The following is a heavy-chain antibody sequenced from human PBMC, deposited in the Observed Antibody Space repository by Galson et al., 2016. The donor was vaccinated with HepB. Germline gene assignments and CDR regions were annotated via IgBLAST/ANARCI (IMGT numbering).Heavy chain of an antibody. Sequence: SCKASGGTFGRYTVNWVRQAPGQGLEWMGRIIPIVAIANYAQKFQGRVTITADKSTSTAYMELSSLRSEDTAVYYCARGLHYYDSSGARYSMDVWGKGTTVTVSS. CDR3: ARGLHYYDSSGARYSMDV. J-gene: IGHJ6*03. D-gene: IGHD3-22*01. CDR2: IIPIVAIA. CDR1: GGTFGRYT. V-gene: IGHV1-69*02.